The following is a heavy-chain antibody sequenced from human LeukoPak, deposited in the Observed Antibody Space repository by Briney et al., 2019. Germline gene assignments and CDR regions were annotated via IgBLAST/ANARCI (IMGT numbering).Heavy chain of an antibody. J-gene: IGHJ4*02. CDR3: ARMGENYDY. V-gene: IGHV4-39*07. CDR1: GGSISSSFYY. CDR2: IYYSGNT. Sequence: PSETLSLTCTVSGGSISSSFYYWGWIRQPPGKGLEWIGSIYYSGNTYYNPSLKSRVTISVDTSKNQFSLKLTSVAAADTAVYYCARMGENYDYWGQGTLVTVSS. D-gene: IGHD3-16*01.